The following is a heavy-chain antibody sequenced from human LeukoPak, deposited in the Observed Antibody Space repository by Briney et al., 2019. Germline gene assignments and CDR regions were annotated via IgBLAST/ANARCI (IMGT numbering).Heavy chain of an antibody. CDR1: GFTFSSYT. V-gene: IGHV3-21*01. Sequence: GGSLRLSCAASGFTFSSYTMNWVRQAPGKGLEWVSSITSSSSYIYYADSVKGRFTISRDNAKNSLFLQMNSLRAEDTAVYYCARHVIAVGFDYWGQGTLVTVSS. CDR3: ARHVIAVGFDY. CDR2: ITSSSSYI. D-gene: IGHD2-21*01. J-gene: IGHJ4*02.